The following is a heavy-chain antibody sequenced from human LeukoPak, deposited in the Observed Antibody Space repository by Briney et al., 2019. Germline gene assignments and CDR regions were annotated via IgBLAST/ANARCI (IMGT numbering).Heavy chain of an antibody. V-gene: IGHV4-59*01. D-gene: IGHD5-18*01. CDR3: ARGAPGYSYD. J-gene: IGHJ4*02. CDR2: IYYSGST. Sequence: PSETLSLTCAVYGGSFSGYYWSWIRQPPGKGLEWIGYIYYSGSTNYNPSLKSRVTISVDTSKNQFSLKLSSVTAADTAVYYCARGAPGYSYDWGQGTLVTVSS. CDR1: GGSFSGYY.